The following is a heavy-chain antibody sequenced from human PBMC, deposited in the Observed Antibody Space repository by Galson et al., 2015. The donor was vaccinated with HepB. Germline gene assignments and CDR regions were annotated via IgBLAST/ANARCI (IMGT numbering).Heavy chain of an antibody. Sequence: LSLTCTVSGGSISSYYWSWIRQPPGKGLEWIGYIYYSGSTNYNPSLKSRVTISVDTSKNQFSLKLSSVTAADTAVYYCARSIAAAGGYWFDPWGQGTLVTVSS. V-gene: IGHV4-59*01. D-gene: IGHD6-13*01. CDR2: IYYSGST. CDR1: GGSISSYY. J-gene: IGHJ5*02. CDR3: ARSIAAAGGYWFDP.